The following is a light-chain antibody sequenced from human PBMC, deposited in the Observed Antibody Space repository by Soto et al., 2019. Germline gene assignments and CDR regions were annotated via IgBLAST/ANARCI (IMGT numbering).Light chain of an antibody. CDR3: TSYAGSNNPVV. CDR1: SSDVGSYNY. J-gene: IGLJ3*02. Sequence: QSALTQPPSASGSPGQSVTISCTGTSSDVGSYNYVSWYQQHPDKAPKLIIYGVNERPSGVPDRFSGSKSGNTASLTVSGLQAEDEADYYCTSYAGSNNPVVFGGGTMLTVL. V-gene: IGLV2-8*01. CDR2: GVN.